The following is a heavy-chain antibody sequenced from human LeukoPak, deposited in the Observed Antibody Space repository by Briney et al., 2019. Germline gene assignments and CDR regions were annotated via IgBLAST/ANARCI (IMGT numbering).Heavy chain of an antibody. CDR3: ARQGRFSYFGMDV. J-gene: IGHJ6*02. CDR2: IYYAGRT. D-gene: IGHD3-3*01. CDR1: GDSINGFY. Sequence: SETLSLTCTVSGDSINGFYWSWIRQPPGKGLEWVAYIYYAGRTTYNPSLKSRVTISVDTSKNQFSLKLISLAAADTAVYYCARQGRFSYFGMDVWGQGTTVTVSS. V-gene: IGHV4-59*08.